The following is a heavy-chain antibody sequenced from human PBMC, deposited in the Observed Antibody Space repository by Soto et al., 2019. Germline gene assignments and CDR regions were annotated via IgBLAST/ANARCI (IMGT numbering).Heavy chain of an antibody. J-gene: IGHJ4*02. Sequence: EVQLVQSGGGLVQPGGSLRLSCAASGFTVSSYSMHWVRQAPGKGLEYISAISTLGGSTFYANSVKDRFTISRDNSKNTLYLQRGSLRDEDMAVYYCARGRGGPGASCFNCWGLGTLVTVS. CDR2: ISTLGGST. CDR1: GFTVSSYS. CDR3: ARGRGGPGASCFNC. D-gene: IGHD3-16*01. V-gene: IGHV3-64*01.